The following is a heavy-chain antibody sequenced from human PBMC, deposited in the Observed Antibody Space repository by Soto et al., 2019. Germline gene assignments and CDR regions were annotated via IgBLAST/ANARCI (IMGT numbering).Heavy chain of an antibody. CDR3: ARLHSGRYGGY. CDR1: GYSFTNYW. CDR2: IHPSDSDT. Sequence: PGESLKISCKGSGYSFTNYWIGWVRQMPGKGLEWMGIIHPSDSDTRYSPSFQGQVTISADGSISTAYLHWSSLKASDTAMYYCARLHSGRYGGYWGQGTLVTVSS. D-gene: IGHD1-26*01. J-gene: IGHJ4*02. V-gene: IGHV5-51*01.